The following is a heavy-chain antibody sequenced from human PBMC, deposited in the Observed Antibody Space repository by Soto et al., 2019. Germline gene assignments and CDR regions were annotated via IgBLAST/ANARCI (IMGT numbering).Heavy chain of an antibody. J-gene: IGHJ4*02. Sequence: QVHLVQSGAEVKKPGASVKVSCQASGYAFTTYGITWVRQAPGQGLEWMGWISAHNGNTNYAQKPQGRVTVTRDTSTSTAYMELRSLRADDTAVYYCARGRYGDYWGQGALVTASS. CDR2: ISAHNGNT. V-gene: IGHV1-18*01. D-gene: IGHD1-1*01. CDR1: GYAFTTYG. CDR3: ARGRYGDY.